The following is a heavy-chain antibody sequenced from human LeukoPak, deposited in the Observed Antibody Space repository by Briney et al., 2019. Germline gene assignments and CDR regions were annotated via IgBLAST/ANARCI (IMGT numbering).Heavy chain of an antibody. CDR1: GYTFSSHG. CDR3: ASAGIDRWELLTHALDI. V-gene: IGHV1-18*01. J-gene: IGHJ3*02. CDR2: INSYNGDT. D-gene: IGHD4-23*01. Sequence: ASVKVSCKASGYTFSSHGINWVRQAPGQGLEWMGWINSYNGDTNYAQKFQGRVTLTTDTSTSTAYMELRSLRSDDTAVDYCASAGIDRWELLTHALDIWGQGTMVTVSS.